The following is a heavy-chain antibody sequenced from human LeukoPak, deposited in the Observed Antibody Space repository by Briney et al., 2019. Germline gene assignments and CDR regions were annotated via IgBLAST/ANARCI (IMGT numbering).Heavy chain of an antibody. CDR3: ARRAHYYDSSGYYYYFDY. V-gene: IGHV1-18*01. J-gene: IGHJ4*02. D-gene: IGHD3-22*01. CDR2: INAYNDNT. CDR1: DYTFTSYG. Sequence: ASVKVSCKASDYTFTSYGFSWVRQAPGQGLEWMGWINAYNDNTNYAQKLQGRVTMTTDTSTSTAYMELSSLRSEDTAVYYCARRAHYYDSSGYYYYFDYWGQGTLVTVSS.